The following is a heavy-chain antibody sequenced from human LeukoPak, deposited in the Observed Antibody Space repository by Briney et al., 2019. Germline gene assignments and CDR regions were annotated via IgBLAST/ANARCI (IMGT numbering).Heavy chain of an antibody. CDR2: IYYSGST. J-gene: IGHJ6*03. CDR1: GGSISSSSYY. V-gene: IGHV4-39*07. Sequence: PSETLSLTCTVSGGSISSSSYYWGWIRQPPGKGLEWIGSIYYSGSTNYNPSLKSRVTISVDTSKNQFSLKLSSVTAADTAVYYCARVGGGEVGYNYNYYYMDVWGKGTTVTISS. D-gene: IGHD5-24*01. CDR3: ARVGGGEVGYNYNYYYMDV.